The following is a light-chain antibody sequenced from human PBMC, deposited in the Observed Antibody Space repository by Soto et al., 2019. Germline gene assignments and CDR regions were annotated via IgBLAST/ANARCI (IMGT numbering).Light chain of an antibody. CDR2: AAS. V-gene: IGKV1-39*01. CDR1: RSISNY. CDR3: QQSYDVPLT. J-gene: IGKJ4*01. Sequence: DIEMTQSPSSLSASVGDGVTITCRASRSISNYLNWYQQRPGKAPKVLIYAASSLQSGVPSRFSGSGSGTDFTLTITSLQPEDVAPYYCQQSYDVPLTSGGGTKVEVK.